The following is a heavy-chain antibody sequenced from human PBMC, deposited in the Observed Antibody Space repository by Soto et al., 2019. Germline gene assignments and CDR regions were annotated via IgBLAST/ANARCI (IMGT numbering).Heavy chain of an antibody. CDR3: AREEGLLNWFDP. J-gene: IGHJ5*02. D-gene: IGHD1-26*01. V-gene: IGHV3-48*01. CDR2: ISSSSSTI. CDR1: GFTFRSYS. Sequence: EVQLVESGGGLVQPGGSLRLSCAASGFTFRSYSMNWVRQAPGKGLEWVSYISSSSSTIYYADSVKGRFTISRDNAKNSLDLQMNSLRAEDTAVYYCAREEGLLNWFDPWGQGTLVTVSS.